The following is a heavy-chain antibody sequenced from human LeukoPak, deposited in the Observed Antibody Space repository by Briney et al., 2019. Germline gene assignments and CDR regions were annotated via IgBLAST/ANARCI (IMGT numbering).Heavy chain of an antibody. V-gene: IGHV3-21*01. D-gene: IGHD2-15*01. Sequence: GGSLRLSCAASGFTFSSYSMNWVRQAPGKGLEWVSSISSSSSYIYYADSVKGRFTISRDNAKNSLYLQVNSLRAEDTAVYYCARDQGGGRFDYWGQGTLVTVSS. CDR2: ISSSSSYI. CDR3: ARDQGGGRFDY. CDR1: GFTFSSYS. J-gene: IGHJ4*02.